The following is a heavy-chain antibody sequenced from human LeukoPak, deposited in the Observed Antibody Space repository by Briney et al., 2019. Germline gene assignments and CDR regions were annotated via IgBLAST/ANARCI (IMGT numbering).Heavy chain of an antibody. D-gene: IGHD2-15*01. CDR3: ARGRYCSGGSCYFDY. Sequence: SETLSLTCAVYGGSFSGYYCSWIRQPPGKGLEWIGEINHSGSTNYNPSLKSRVTISVDTSKNQFSLKLSSVTAADTAVYYCARGRYCSGGSCYFDYWGQGTLVTVSS. J-gene: IGHJ4*02. CDR2: INHSGST. V-gene: IGHV4-34*01. CDR1: GGSFSGYY.